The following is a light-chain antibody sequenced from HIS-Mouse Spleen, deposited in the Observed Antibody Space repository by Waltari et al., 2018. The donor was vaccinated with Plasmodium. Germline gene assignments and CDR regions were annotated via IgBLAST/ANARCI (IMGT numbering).Light chain of an antibody. J-gene: IGLJ3*02. V-gene: IGLV3-10*01. Sequence: SYELTQPPSVSVSPGQTARITCSGDALPKKYAYWYQQKSGQAPVLVIDEDSNRPSGIPGGFTGSSSGTMATLTISGAQVEDEADYYCYATDSSGNHRVFGGGTKLTVL. CDR3: YATDSSGNHRV. CDR2: EDS. CDR1: ALPKKY.